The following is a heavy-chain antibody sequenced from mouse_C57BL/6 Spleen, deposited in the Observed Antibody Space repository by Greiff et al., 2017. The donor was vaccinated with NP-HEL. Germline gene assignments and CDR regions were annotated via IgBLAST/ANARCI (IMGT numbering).Heavy chain of an antibody. CDR3: ARDGKVLLYAMDY. V-gene: IGHV3-6*01. CDR1: GYSITSGYY. D-gene: IGHD1-3*01. CDR2: ISYDGSN. Sequence: DVKLQESGPGLVKPSQSLSLTCSVTGYSITSGYYWNWIRQFPGNKLEWMGYISYDGSNNYNPSLKNRISITRDTSKNQFFLKLNSVTTEDTATYYCARDGKVLLYAMDYWGQGTSVTVSS. J-gene: IGHJ4*01.